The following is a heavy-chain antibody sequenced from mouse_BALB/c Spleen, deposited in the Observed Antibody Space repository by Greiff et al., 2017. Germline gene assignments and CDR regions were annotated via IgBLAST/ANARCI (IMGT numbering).Heavy chain of an antibody. Sequence: QVHVKQSGPGLVAPSQSLSITCTVSGFSLTSYGVHWVRQPPGKGLEWLGVIWAGGSTNYNSALMSRLSISKDNSKSQVFLKMNSLQTDDTAMYYCARVYYDYDGGSWFAYWGQGTLVTVSA. D-gene: IGHD2-4*01. CDR3: ARVYYDYDGGSWFAY. V-gene: IGHV2-9*02. CDR2: IWAGGST. CDR1: GFSLTSYG. J-gene: IGHJ3*01.